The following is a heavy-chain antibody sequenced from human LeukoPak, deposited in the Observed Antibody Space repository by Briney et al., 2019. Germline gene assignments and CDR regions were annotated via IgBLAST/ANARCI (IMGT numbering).Heavy chain of an antibody. D-gene: IGHD3-9*01. CDR3: ARNRPQYYDILTGPDAFDI. V-gene: IGHV4-59*08. J-gene: IGHJ3*02. CDR2: IYYSGST. CDR1: GGSISSYY. Sequence: MASETLSLTCTVSGGSISSYYWSWIRQPPGKGLEWIGYIYYSGSTNYNPSLKSRVTISVDTSKNQFSLKLSSVTAADTAVYYCARNRPQYYDILTGPDAFDIWGQGTMVTVSS.